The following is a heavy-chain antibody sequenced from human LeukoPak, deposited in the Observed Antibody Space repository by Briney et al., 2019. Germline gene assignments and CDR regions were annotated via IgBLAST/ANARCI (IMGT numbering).Heavy chain of an antibody. CDR2: IIPILGIA. Sequence: RASVKVSCKASGGTFSSYAISWVRQAPGQGLEWMGRIIPILGIANYARKFQGRVTITADKSTSTAYMELSSLRSEDTAVYYCARGEMEQQPVAYYYGMDVWGQGTTVTVSS. D-gene: IGHD6-13*01. V-gene: IGHV1-69*04. J-gene: IGHJ6*02. CDR1: GGTFSSYA. CDR3: ARGEMEQQPVAYYYGMDV.